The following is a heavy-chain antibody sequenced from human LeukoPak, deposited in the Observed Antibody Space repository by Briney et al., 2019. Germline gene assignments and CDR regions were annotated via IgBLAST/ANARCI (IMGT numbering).Heavy chain of an antibody. D-gene: IGHD3-3*01. Sequence: GGSLRLSCAASGFTFSDYYMSWIRQAPGKGLEWVSYISSSGSTIYYADSVKGRFTISRDNAKNSLYLQMNSLRAEDTAVYYCARDPDYDFWSGSRILGAFDIWGQGTMVTVSS. CDR3: ARDPDYDFWSGSRILGAFDI. CDR2: ISSSGSTI. CDR1: GFTFSDYY. V-gene: IGHV3-11*04. J-gene: IGHJ3*02.